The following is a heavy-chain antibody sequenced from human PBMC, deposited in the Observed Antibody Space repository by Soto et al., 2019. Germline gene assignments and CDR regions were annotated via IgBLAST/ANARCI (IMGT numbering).Heavy chain of an antibody. CDR3: ARESATGPVVDF. CDR1: GFTFSRYN. CDR2: VGTGSSYK. Sequence: EVQLVESGGGLVKPGGSLRISCAASGFTFSRYNMNWVRQAPGKGLEWVSSVGTGSSYKYYADSVKGRFTVYRDNAKNSLYLQMNTLRAEDTAVYYCARESATGPVVDFWGQGTMVTVSS. J-gene: IGHJ3*01. V-gene: IGHV3-21*01.